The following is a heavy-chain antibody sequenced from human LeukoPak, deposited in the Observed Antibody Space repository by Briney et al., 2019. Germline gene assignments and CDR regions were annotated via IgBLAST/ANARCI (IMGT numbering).Heavy chain of an antibody. CDR1: GFPFSTYW. CDR3: VRDWDNVPDYYFVC. CDR2: ISYDRSNK. J-gene: IGHJ4*02. Sequence: GGSLRLSCAASGFPFSTYWMSWVRQAPGKGLEWVAVISYDRSNKYYADSVKGPFTISRDNSKNTLYLQMNRLGAGDWAVYYCVRDWDNVPDYYFVCCGEGSLVTVSS. D-gene: IGHD1-26*01. V-gene: IGHV3-30-3*01.